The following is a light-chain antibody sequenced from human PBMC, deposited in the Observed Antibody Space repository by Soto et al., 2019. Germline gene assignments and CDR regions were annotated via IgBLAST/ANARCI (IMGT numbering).Light chain of an antibody. CDR3: QQYNSDSWT. CDR1: QCIXND. Sequence: ILMTHCPSSLSASVGDSVTITCRASQCIXNDFGCYQQKPGKAPKSLXDDASSFQMGGPSRFSGSGSGTEFTLTISRLQPDYSVTYYCQQYNSDSWTFGQGTKVDI. CDR2: DAS. J-gene: IGKJ1*01. V-gene: IGKV1-17*01.